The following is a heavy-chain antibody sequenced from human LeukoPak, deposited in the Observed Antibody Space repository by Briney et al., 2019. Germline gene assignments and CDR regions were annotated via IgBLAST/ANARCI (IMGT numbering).Heavy chain of an antibody. V-gene: IGHV4-39*01. CDR3: PRLTDF. Sequence: PSETLSLTCTVSGGSIIISNYYWGWIRQSPGKGLECIGKISYSGSTYYNPSLRSRVHMSVDTSTNQFSLKLSSVTAAATAAYYCPRLTDFWGQGILVTVST. J-gene: IGHJ4*02. CDR1: GGSIIISNYY. CDR2: ISYSGST.